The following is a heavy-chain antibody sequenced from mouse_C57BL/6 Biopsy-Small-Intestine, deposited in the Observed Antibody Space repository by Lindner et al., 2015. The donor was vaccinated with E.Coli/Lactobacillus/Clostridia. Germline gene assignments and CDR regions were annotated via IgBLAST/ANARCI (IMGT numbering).Heavy chain of an antibody. D-gene: IGHD2-3*01. CDR3: ARDGYYSAWFAY. CDR1: GFTFSDYG. CDR2: ISSDSSTI. V-gene: IGHV5-17*01. Sequence: VQLQESGGGLMKPGGSRKLSCAASGFTFSDYGMHWVRQAPEKGLEWVAYISSDSSTIYYADTVKGRFTISRDNAKNTLFLQMTSLRSEDTAMYYCARDGYYSAWFAYWGQGTLVTVSA. J-gene: IGHJ3*01.